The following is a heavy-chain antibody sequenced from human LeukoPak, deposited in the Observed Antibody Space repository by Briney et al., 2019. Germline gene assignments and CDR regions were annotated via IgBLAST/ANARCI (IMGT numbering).Heavy chain of an antibody. D-gene: IGHD6-6*01. Sequence: SETLSLTCAVYGGSFSGYYWSWIRQPPGKGLEWIGEINHSGSTNYNPSLKSRVTISVDTSKNQFSLKLSSVTAADTAVHYCAESYSSSKYFDYWGQGTLVTVSS. CDR3: AESYSSSKYFDY. V-gene: IGHV4-34*01. CDR2: INHSGST. J-gene: IGHJ4*02. CDR1: GGSFSGYY.